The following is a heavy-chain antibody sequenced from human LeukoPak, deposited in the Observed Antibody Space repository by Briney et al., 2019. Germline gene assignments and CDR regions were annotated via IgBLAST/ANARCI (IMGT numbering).Heavy chain of an antibody. CDR1: GFTFTSHD. CDR2: MNPNSGNT. Sequence: ASVKVSCKASGFTFTSHDYNWVRQATGQGLEWMGWMNPNSGNTGYAQKFQGRVTMTRDTSITTAYMELSRLRSDDTAVYYCARVKVDSNAFDIWGQGTMVTVSS. V-gene: IGHV1-8*01. CDR3: ARVKVDSNAFDI. J-gene: IGHJ3*02.